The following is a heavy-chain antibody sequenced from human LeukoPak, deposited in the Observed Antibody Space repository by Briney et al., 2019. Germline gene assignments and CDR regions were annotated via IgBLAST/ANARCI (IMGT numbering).Heavy chain of an antibody. CDR3: ARGGYSGYDLDY. J-gene: IGHJ4*02. CDR1: GGSISTYY. Sequence: PSETLSLTCTVSGGSISTYYRSWIRQPPGQGLEWIGYIYYSGSTNYNPSLKSRVTISVDTSKNQFSLKLTSVTAADTAFYYCARGGYSGYDLDYWGQGTLVTVSS. V-gene: IGHV4-59*01. D-gene: IGHD5-12*01. CDR2: IYYSGST.